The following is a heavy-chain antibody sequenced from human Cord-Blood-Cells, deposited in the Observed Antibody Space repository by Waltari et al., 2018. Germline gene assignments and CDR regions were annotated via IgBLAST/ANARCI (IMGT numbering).Heavy chain of an antibody. Sequence: QVQLVQSGAEVKKPGASVKVSCKASGYPFTGYYMHSVRQAPGQGREWMGWINPNSGDTNYAQKFQGWVTMTRDTSISTAYMELSRLRSDDTAVYYCARGSSFWWFDPWGQGTLVTVSS. J-gene: IGHJ5*02. CDR2: INPNSGDT. CDR1: GYPFTGYY. CDR3: ARGSSFWWFDP. D-gene: IGHD6-6*01. V-gene: IGHV1-2*04.